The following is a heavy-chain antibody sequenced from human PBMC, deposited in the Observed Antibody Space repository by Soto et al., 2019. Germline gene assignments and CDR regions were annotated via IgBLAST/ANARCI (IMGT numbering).Heavy chain of an antibody. Sequence: QVQLQESGPGLVKPSQTLSLTCTVSGGSISSGGYYWSWIRQHPGKGLEWIGYIYYSGSTYYNPSLKSRVTISVDTSKNQFSLKLSSVTAADTAVYYCARVRAMITFGGVIEEFDYWGQGTLVTVSS. CDR2: IYYSGST. D-gene: IGHD3-16*02. V-gene: IGHV4-31*03. CDR3: ARVRAMITFGGVIEEFDY. CDR1: GGSISSGGYY. J-gene: IGHJ4*02.